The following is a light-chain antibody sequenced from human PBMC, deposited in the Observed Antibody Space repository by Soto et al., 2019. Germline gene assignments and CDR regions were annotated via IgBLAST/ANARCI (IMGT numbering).Light chain of an antibody. CDR1: SSNIGSNY. J-gene: IGLJ1*01. Sequence: VLTQPPSSSGTPGHRVTISCSGSSSNIGSNYVYWYQQLPGTAPKLLIYRNNQRPSGVPDRFSGSKSGTSASLALSGLRSEDEADYYCAAWDDSLSGYVFGTGTKVTVL. V-gene: IGLV1-47*01. CDR2: RNN. CDR3: AAWDDSLSGYV.